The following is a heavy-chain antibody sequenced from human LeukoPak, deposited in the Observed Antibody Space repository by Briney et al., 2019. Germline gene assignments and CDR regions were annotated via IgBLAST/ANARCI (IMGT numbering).Heavy chain of an antibody. CDR3: ARLTKGRYFDYIFDY. CDR1: GGSVSSSLNY. CDR2: TYYTGST. J-gene: IGHJ4*02. D-gene: IGHD3-9*01. V-gene: IGHV4-39*01. Sequence: SETLSLTCTVSGGSVSSSLNYWGWIRQPPGKGLEWIGNTYYTGSTYSNPTLKSRVTMSVDTSKIQFSLKLSSVTAADTAVYYCARLTKGRYFDYIFDYWGQGTLLTVSS.